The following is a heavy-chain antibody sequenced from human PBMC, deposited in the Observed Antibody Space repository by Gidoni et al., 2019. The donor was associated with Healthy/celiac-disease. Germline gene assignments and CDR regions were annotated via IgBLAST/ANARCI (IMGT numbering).Heavy chain of an antibody. D-gene: IGHD3-10*01. V-gene: IGHV1-46*01. CDR1: GYTLTRYY. Sequence: QVQLVQSGAEVKKPGASVKVSCKASGYTLTRYYMHWGRQAPGQGLEWMGIINPSGGSKSYAHKFQGRVTMTRDTSKSTVYMERSSLRSEDTAVYYGARSLRGSGLGRGAFDIWGQGTMVTVSS. CDR2: INPSGGSK. J-gene: IGHJ3*02. CDR3: ARSLRGSGLGRGAFDI.